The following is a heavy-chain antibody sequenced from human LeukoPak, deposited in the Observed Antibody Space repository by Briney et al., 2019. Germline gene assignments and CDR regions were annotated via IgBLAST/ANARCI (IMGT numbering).Heavy chain of an antibody. D-gene: IGHD2-21*01. J-gene: IGHJ4*02. CDR2: IYTSGST. CDR1: GGSISNYY. V-gene: IGHV4-4*07. Sequence: SETLSLTCTVSGGSISNYYWSWIRQPAGKGLEWIGRIYTSGSTNYNPSLKSRVTISVDTSKNQFSLTLTSVTAADTAVYYCARDRCGGDNCRERFDFWGQGTLVTVSS. CDR3: ARDRCGGDNCRERFDF.